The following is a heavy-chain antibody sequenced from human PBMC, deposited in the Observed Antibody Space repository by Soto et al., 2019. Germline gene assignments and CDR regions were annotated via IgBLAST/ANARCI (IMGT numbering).Heavy chain of an antibody. D-gene: IGHD6-19*01. CDR3: AKSEARIAVAGTSVDD. CDR1: GFTFSNYG. J-gene: IGHJ4*02. CDR2: ISYDGSDK. V-gene: IGHV3-30*18. Sequence: QVQLVESGGGVVQPGRSLRVSCAASGFTFSNYGMHWVRQAPGKGLEWVAVISYDGSDKYYADSVRGRFTISRDNSKNTLSLQMNSLRAEDTALYYCAKSEARIAVAGTSVDDWGQGTLVTVSS.